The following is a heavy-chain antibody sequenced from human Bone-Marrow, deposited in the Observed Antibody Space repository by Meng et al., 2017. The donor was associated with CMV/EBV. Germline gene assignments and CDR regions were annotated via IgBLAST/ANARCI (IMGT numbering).Heavy chain of an antibody. V-gene: IGHV1-69*05. CDR2: IIPIFGTA. Sequence: SVKVSCKASGGTFSSYAISWVRQAPGQGLEWMGGIIPIFGTANYAQKVQGRVTITTDESTSTAYMELSSLRSEDTAVYYCARGIAVAVRATDGRTGGFDYWGQGPRVTVYS. J-gene: IGHJ4*02. D-gene: IGHD6-19*01. CDR1: GGTFSSYA. CDR3: ARGIAVAVRATDGRTGGFDY.